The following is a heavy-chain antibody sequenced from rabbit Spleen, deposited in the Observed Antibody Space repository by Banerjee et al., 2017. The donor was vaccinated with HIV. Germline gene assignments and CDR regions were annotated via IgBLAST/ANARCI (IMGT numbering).Heavy chain of an antibody. CDR2: IYAGSSGST. Sequence: QEQLVESGGDLVKPGASLTVTCTDSGFSFSSGYYMCWVRQAPGKGPEWIACIYAGSSGSTSFASWAKGRFPISKTSSTKVTLQLNSLTAADTTTSFCARCSATMTMVSTGYFLSLWGQGTLVTVS. CDR3: ARCSATMTMVSTGYFLSL. V-gene: IGHV1S45*01. J-gene: IGHJ4*01. D-gene: IGHD2-1*01. CDR1: GFSFSSGYY.